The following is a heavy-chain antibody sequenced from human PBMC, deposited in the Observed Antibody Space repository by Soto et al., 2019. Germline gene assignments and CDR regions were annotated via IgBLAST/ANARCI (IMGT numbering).Heavy chain of an antibody. CDR2: IFPSDSDT. CDR1: GYRFTSYW. J-gene: IGHJ5*02. CDR3: ARKDKSGYFNWFDP. D-gene: IGHD3-22*01. V-gene: IGHV5-51*01. Sequence: PGESLKISCRPSGYRFTSYWIAWVRQMPGKGLEWMGIIFPSDSDTRYSPSFQGQATISADRSTSTVFLQWASLKASDTAVYFCARKDKSGYFNWFDPWGQGTLVTVS.